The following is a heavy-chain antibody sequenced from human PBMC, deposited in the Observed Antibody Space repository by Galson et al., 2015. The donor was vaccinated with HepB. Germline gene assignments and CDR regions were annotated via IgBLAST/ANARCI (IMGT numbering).Heavy chain of an antibody. CDR2: TYYRSKWYY. J-gene: IGHJ5*02. V-gene: IGHV6-1*01. Sequence: CAISGDSVSSNSAAWNWIRQSPSRGLEWLGRTYYRSKWYYDYAVSVRSRITINPDISRNQFSLQLYSVTPEDTAVYYCARNVYHDTSGYYCNPGWVDPWGQGTMVTVSS. D-gene: IGHD3-22*01. CDR3: ARNVYHDTSGYYCNPGWVDP. CDR1: GDSVSSNSAA.